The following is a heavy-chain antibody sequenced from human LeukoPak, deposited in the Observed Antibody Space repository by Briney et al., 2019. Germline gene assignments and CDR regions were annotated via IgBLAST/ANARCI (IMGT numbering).Heavy chain of an antibody. Sequence: GGSLRLSCAASGFTFDDYAMHWVRQAPGKGLEWVSGISWNSGSIGYADSAKGRFTISRDNAKNSLYLQMNSLRAEDTALYYCAKVSYDFWSSDYWGQGTLVTVSS. J-gene: IGHJ4*02. CDR1: GFTFDDYA. CDR2: ISWNSGSI. V-gene: IGHV3-9*01. D-gene: IGHD3-3*01. CDR3: AKVSYDFWSSDY.